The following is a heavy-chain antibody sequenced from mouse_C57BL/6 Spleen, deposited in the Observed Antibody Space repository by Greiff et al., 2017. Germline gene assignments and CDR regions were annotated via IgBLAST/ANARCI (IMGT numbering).Heavy chain of an antibody. J-gene: IGHJ1*03. CDR3: ARPDYCSSHWYFDV. Sequence: EVKLVESGGGLVKPGGSLKLSCAASGFTFSDYGMHWVRQAPEKGLEWVAYISSGSSTIYYADTVKGRFTISRDNAKNTLFLQMTSLRSEDTAMYYCARPDYCSSHWYFDVWGTGTTVTVSS. CDR2: ISSGSSTI. V-gene: IGHV5-17*01. CDR1: GFTFSDYG. D-gene: IGHD1-1*01.